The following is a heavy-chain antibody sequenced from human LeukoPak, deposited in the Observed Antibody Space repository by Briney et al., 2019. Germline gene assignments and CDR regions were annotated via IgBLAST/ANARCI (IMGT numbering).Heavy chain of an antibody. CDR2: ISAYNGNT. D-gene: IGHD2-15*01. Sequence: ASVKVSCKASGYTFTSYGISWVRQAPGQGLEWMGWISAYNGNTNYAQKLQGRVTMTTDTSTSTAYMELRSLRSDDTAVYYCATAPIDCSGGSCYSAPYYYYGMDVWGQGTTVTVSS. CDR3: ATAPIDCSGGSCYSAPYYYYGMDV. V-gene: IGHV1-18*01. J-gene: IGHJ6*02. CDR1: GYTFTSYG.